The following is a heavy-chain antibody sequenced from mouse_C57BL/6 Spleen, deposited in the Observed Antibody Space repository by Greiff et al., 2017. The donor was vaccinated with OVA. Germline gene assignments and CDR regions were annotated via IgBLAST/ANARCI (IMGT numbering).Heavy chain of an antibody. J-gene: IGHJ2*01. D-gene: IGHD1-1*01. Sequence: EVMLVESGGGLVQPGGSLSLSCAASGFTFTDYYMSWVRQPPGKALEWLGFIRNKANGYTTEYSASVKGRFTISRDNYQSILYLQMKALRAEDSATYYCARYDYYVDYFDYWGQGTTLTVSS. CDR1: GFTFTDYY. CDR2: IRNKANGYTT. CDR3: ARYDYYVDYFDY. V-gene: IGHV7-3*01.